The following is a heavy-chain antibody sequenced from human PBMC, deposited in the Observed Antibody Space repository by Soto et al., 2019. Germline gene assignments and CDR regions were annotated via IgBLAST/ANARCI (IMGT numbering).Heavy chain of an antibody. CDR2: IIPIFGTA. V-gene: IGHV1-69*01. CDR3: ARGVREYHYDILTDDWFDP. J-gene: IGHJ5*02. Sequence: QVQLVQSGAEVKKPGSSVKVSCKASGGTFSSYAISWVRQAPGHGLEWMGGIIPIFGTATYAPKFQGRVTITADESTSTAYMELSSLRSEDTAVYYCARGVREYHYDILTDDWFDPWGQGTLVTVSS. CDR1: GGTFSSYA. D-gene: IGHD3-9*01.